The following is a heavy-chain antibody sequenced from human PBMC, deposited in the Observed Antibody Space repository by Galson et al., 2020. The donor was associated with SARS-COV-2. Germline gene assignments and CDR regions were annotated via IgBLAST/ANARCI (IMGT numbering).Heavy chain of an antibody. CDR2: TYYRSQWST. Sequence: SQTISLTCAISGDSVSSNSAAWNWIRQSPSRGLEWLGRTYYRSQWSTDYAVSVKSRITINPDTSKSQFSLQLNSVTPEDTAIYYCAGSVAGAGSLHIWGQGTMVIVSS. CDR3: AGSVAGAGSLHI. V-gene: IGHV6-1*01. CDR1: GDSVSSNSAA. D-gene: IGHD6-13*01. J-gene: IGHJ3*02.